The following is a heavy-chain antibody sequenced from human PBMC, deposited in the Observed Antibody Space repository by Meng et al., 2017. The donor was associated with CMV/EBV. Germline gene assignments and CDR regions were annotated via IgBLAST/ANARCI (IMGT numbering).Heavy chain of an antibody. CDR2: INPSGGST. Sequence: VQLVQLGAEVKNPGASGKVSCKASGYTFTSYYMHWVRQAPGQGLEWMGIINPSGGSTSYAQKFQGRVTMTWDTSTSTVYMELSSLRSEDTAVYYCALAEYSSSLFDYWGQGTLVTVSS. CDR1: GYTFTSYY. V-gene: IGHV1-46*01. J-gene: IGHJ4*02. CDR3: ALAEYSSSLFDY. D-gene: IGHD6-13*01.